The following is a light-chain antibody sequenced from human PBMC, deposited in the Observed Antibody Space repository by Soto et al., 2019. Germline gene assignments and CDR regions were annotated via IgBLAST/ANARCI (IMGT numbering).Light chain of an antibody. V-gene: IGKV3-15*01. CDR3: QQYNNWPYT. CDR2: GAS. CDR1: QSISNN. Sequence: EIVMTQSPDTLSVSPGESATLSCRARQSISNNLAWYQQKPGQAPRLLIYGASTRTTGIPARFSGSGSGTEVTLTISSLQSEDFVVYYCQQYNNWPYTFAQGTKLEI. J-gene: IGKJ2*01.